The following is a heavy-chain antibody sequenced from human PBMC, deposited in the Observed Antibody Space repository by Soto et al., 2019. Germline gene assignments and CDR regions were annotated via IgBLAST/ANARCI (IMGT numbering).Heavy chain of an antibody. J-gene: IGHJ4*02. CDR3: ARARSSWDFDY. CDR1: GGSISTYY. Sequence: GPGTPSETLSLTCSVSGGSISTYYWSLIRQPPGKGLEWIGYVYYTGSTNYNPSLKSRVTISVDTSKNQFSLKLSSVTAADTAVYYCARARSSWDFDYWGQGTLVTVS. V-gene: IGHV4-59*01. CDR2: VYYTGST. D-gene: IGHD6-13*01.